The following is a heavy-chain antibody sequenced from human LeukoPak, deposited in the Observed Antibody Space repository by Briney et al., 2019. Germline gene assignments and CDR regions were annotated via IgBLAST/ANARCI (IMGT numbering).Heavy chain of an antibody. Sequence: SETLSLTCTVSGDSINTYYWNWIRQPPGKGLEWIAHIYYTGSASYNPSLKSQATISVDTSKNQFSLSLSPVTAADTAVYYCACGVPHSYYYMDVWGKGTTVAVSS. CDR2: IYYTGSA. J-gene: IGHJ6*03. CDR1: GDSINTYY. CDR3: ACGVPHSYYYMDV. V-gene: IGHV4-59*12. D-gene: IGHD2-21*01.